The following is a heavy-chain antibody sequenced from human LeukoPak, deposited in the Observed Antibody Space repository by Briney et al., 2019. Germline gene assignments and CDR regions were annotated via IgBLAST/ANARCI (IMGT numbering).Heavy chain of an antibody. CDR1: GYTFTGYY. D-gene: IGHD3-10*01. Sequence: ASVKVSCKASGYTFTGYYMHWVRQAPGQGLEWMGGIIPIFGTANYAQKFQGRVTITADRSTSTAYMELSSLRSEDTAVYYCARGRITMVRGVNDNGWFDPWGQGTLVTVSS. J-gene: IGHJ5*02. V-gene: IGHV1-69*06. CDR2: IIPIFGTA. CDR3: ARGRITMVRGVNDNGWFDP.